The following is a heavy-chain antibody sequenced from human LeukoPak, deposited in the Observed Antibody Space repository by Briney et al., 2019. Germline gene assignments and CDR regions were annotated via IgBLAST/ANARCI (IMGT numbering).Heavy chain of an antibody. CDR1: GFTFSSYW. D-gene: IGHD3-9*01. V-gene: IGHV3-7*01. J-gene: IGHJ4*02. CDR2: IKQDGSEK. CDR3: ARASKYYDILTGYYERDGYFDY. Sequence: GGSLRLSCAASGFTFSSYWMSWVRQAPGKGLEWVANIKQDGSEKYHVDSVKGRFTISRDNAKNSLYLQMNSLRAEDTAVYYCARASKYYDILTGYYERDGYFDYWGQGTLVTVSS.